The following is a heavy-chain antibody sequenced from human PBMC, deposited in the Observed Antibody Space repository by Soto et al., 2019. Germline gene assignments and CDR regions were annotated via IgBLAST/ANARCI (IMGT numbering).Heavy chain of an antibody. V-gene: IGHV3-30*18. CDR3: AKGKGSSSSYGMDV. CDR2: ISYDGSNK. CDR1: GFTFSSYG. J-gene: IGHJ6*02. Sequence: QVQLVESGGGVVQPGRSLRLSCAASGFTFSSYGMHWVRQAPGKGLEWVAVISYDGSNKYYADSVKGRFTISRDNSKNTLYLQMNSLRAEDTAVYYCAKGKGSSSSYGMDVWGQGTTVTGSS. D-gene: IGHD6-6*01.